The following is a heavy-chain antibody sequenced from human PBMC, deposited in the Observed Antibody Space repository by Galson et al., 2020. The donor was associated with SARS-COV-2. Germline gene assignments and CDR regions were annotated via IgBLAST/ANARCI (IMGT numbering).Heavy chain of an antibody. CDR1: GGSFSGYY. CDR3: ARVGYSSSWYGLRNWFDP. J-gene: IGHJ5*02. V-gene: IGHV4-34*01. CDR2: INHSGST. D-gene: IGHD6-13*01. Sequence: SQASETLSLTCAVYGGSFSGYYWSWIRQPPGKGLEWIGDINHSGSTNYNPSLKSRVTISVDTSKNQFSLKLSTVTAADTAVYYCARVGYSSSWYGLRNWFDPWGQGTLVTVSS.